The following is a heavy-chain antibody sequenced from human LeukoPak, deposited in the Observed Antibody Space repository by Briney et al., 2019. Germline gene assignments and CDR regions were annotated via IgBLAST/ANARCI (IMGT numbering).Heavy chain of an antibody. D-gene: IGHD6-19*01. V-gene: IGHV3-30*03. Sequence: GGSLRLSCAASGFSFSSFGMHWVRQAPGKCMEWVAVISYDGNKKYYGDSVKGRFTISRDNSMNTLYLKMNSLRADDTAVYYCSRDPRGIALAGTYDYWGQGILVTVSS. CDR1: GFSFSSFG. CDR2: ISYDGNKK. CDR3: SRDPRGIALAGTYDY. J-gene: IGHJ4*02.